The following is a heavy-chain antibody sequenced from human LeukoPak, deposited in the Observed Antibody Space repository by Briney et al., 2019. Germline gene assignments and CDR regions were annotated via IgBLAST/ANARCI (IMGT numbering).Heavy chain of an antibody. V-gene: IGHV4-39*01. J-gene: IGHJ4*02. CDR1: GGSISHSSYY. CDR2: IYYSGST. CDR3: ARPNYSSAWFLFDY. Sequence: PSETLSLTCIVSGGSISHSSYYWGWIRQPPGRGLEWIGSIYYSGSTYYNPSLKSRVTISVDTSKNQFSLKLSSVTAADTAVYYCARPNYSSAWFLFDYWGRGTLVTVSS. D-gene: IGHD6-19*01.